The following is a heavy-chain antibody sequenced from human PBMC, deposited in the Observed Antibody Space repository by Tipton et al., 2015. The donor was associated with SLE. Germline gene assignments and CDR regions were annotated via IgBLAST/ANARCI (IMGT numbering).Heavy chain of an antibody. CDR2: IIPIFDTA. J-gene: IGHJ6*02. Sequence: QVQLVQSGAEVKEPGASVKVSCKASGYTFINYGISWVRQAPGQGLEWMGGIIPIFDTANYAQNFQGRVTITADESTSTAYMELSSLRSDDTAVYYCARSRWEQLVNYFYYYGMDVWGQGTTVTVSS. CDR1: GYTFINYG. CDR3: ARSRWEQLVNYFYYYGMDV. D-gene: IGHD6-6*01. V-gene: IGHV1-69*01.